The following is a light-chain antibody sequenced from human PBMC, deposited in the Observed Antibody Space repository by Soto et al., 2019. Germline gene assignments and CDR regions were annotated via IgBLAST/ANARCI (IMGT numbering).Light chain of an antibody. V-gene: IGKV3-11*01. CDR1: ENVRTF. J-gene: IGKJ1*01. CDR2: GAS. CDR3: QQHSHWPPWT. Sequence: EVVLKQSPATLSLSQGERATLSCRASENVRTFVDWYQQKPGQAPRLLIYGASNRATGIPARSSGSGSGTDFTLTISNLEPEDFAVYYCQQHSHWPPWTFGQGTKVDIK.